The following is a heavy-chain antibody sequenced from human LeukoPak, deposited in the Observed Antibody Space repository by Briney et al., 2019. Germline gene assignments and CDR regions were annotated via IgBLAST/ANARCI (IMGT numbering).Heavy chain of an antibody. Sequence: PGGSLRLSRAASGFTFSSYSMNWVRQAPGKGLEWISYISHGSIRIFYADFVEGRFTVSRDDAKNALYLQMNSLRVEDTAVYYCARDPGYSYAMDSWGQGTLVIVSS. CDR2: ISHGSIRI. CDR3: ARDPGYSYAMDS. CDR1: GFTFSSYS. J-gene: IGHJ4*02. V-gene: IGHV3-48*01. D-gene: IGHD5-18*01.